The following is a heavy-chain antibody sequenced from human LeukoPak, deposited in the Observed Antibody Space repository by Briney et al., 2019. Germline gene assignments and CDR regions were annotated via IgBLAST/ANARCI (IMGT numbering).Heavy chain of an antibody. J-gene: IGHJ4*02. V-gene: IGHV3-72*01. D-gene: IGHD5-24*01. Sequence: GGSLRLSCAASGFTFSDPYMDWVRQAPGKGLEWVGRTENKANSYTTEYAASVKGRFTISRDDSKDSLYLQMNSLKTEDTAVYYCTRDLQTAITDYWGQGTLVTVSS. CDR2: TENKANSYTT. CDR3: TRDLQTAITDY. CDR1: GFTFSDPY.